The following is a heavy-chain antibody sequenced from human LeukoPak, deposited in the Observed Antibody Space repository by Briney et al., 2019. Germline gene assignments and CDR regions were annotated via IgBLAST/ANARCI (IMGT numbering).Heavy chain of an antibody. D-gene: IGHD6-19*01. CDR3: ARASSGWFHD. V-gene: IGHV3-30*03. Sequence: GGSLRLSCAATGFTFSSFSMHWVRQAPGKGLEWVAVISYDGSNKYYADSVKGRFAISRDNSKNTLYLQMNSLRAEDTAVYYCARASSGWFHDWGQGTLVTVSS. CDR2: ISYDGSNK. J-gene: IGHJ4*02. CDR1: GFTFSSFS.